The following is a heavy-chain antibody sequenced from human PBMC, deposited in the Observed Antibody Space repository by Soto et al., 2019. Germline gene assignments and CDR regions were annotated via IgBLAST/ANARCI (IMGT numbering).Heavy chain of an antibody. CDR1: GGSISSSSYY. V-gene: IGHV4-61*05. CDR2: IYYSGST. CDR3: ARSKGIQLWLPKVFGSYYFDY. J-gene: IGHJ4*02. Sequence: PSETLSLTCTVSGGSISSSSYYWGWIRQPPGKGLEWIGYIYYSGSTNYNPSLKSRVTISVDTSKNQFSLKLSSVTAADTAVYYCARSKGIQLWLPKVFGSYYFDYWGQGTLVTVSS. D-gene: IGHD5-18*01.